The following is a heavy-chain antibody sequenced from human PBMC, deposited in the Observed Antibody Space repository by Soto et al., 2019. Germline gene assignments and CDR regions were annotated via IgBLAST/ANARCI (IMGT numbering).Heavy chain of an antibody. Sequence: QVQLQESGPGLVKPSETLSLTCTVSGGSISSYHWSWIRQSPGKGLEWIGYTSNSSPTIYNPSLKTRATIAADTSNNQFSLRLRSVTAEDTAVYFCARLLRDVYNDVEYWGQLALVTVSS. J-gene: IGHJ4*02. V-gene: IGHV4-59*08. D-gene: IGHD1-1*01. CDR1: GGSISSYH. CDR2: TSNSSPT. CDR3: ARLLRDVYNDVEY.